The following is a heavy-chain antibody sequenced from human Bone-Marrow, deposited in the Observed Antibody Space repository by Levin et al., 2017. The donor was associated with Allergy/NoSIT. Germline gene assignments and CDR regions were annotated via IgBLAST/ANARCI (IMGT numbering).Heavy chain of an antibody. CDR1: GFAFASYS. CDR3: VRDSSSGGLRLWRY. CDR2: ISSNSRYI. V-gene: IGHV3-21*06. Sequence: PGGSLRLSCEGSGFAFASYSFNWVRQAPGKGLEWISSISSNSRYISYADSVKGRFTISRDNVKSSLFLQMTTLRAEDTGVYYCVRDSSSGGLRLWRYWGQGTLVTVSS. J-gene: IGHJ4*02. D-gene: IGHD3-10*01.